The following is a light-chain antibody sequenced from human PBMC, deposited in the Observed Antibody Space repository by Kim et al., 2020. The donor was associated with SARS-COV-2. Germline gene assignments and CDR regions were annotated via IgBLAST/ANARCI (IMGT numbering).Light chain of an antibody. CDR2: DVR. Sequence: LTISCTGTRSDVGGYNYVSGYQQHPGKAHTLMLYDVRKRTSGLPVRFPCSKSGTTDSLSISGFQAEDEDDYYCCCYAGSYTCLHVFGTGTKLSVL. CDR1: RSDVGGYNY. V-gene: IGLV2-11*01. CDR3: CCYAGSYTCLHV. J-gene: IGLJ1*01.